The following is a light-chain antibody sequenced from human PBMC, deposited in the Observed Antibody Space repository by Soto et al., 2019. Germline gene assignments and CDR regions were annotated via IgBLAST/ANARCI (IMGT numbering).Light chain of an antibody. V-gene: IGLV3-21*02. J-gene: IGLJ2*01. Sequence: SSELTQPPSVSVAPGQTARITCGGNNIGSKSVHWYQQKPGQAPVVAVYDDSDRPSGIPERFSGSNSGNTATLTISRVEAGDEADYYCQVWDSSSDHVVFGGGTQLTVL. CDR3: QVWDSSSDHVV. CDR1: NIGSKS. CDR2: DDS.